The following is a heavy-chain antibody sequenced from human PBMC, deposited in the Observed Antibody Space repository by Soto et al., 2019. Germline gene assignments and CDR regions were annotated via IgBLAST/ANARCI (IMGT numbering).Heavy chain of an antibody. J-gene: IGHJ6*02. Sequence: GASVKVSCKASGYTFTSYDINWVRQATGQGLEWMGWMNPNSGNTGYAQKFQGRVTMTRNTSISTAYMELSSLRSEDTAVYYCARGGSGYHYYYYGMDVWGQGTTVTVSS. CDR3: ARGGSGYHYYYYGMDV. V-gene: IGHV1-8*01. CDR2: MNPNSGNT. D-gene: IGHD3-3*01. CDR1: GYTFTSYD.